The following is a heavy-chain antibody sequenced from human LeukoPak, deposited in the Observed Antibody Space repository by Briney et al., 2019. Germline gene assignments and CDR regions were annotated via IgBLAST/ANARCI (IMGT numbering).Heavy chain of an antibody. V-gene: IGHV3-66*01. CDR1: GFTVSSNY. J-gene: IGHJ4*02. Sequence: PGGSLRLSCAASGFTVSSNYMRWVRQAPGKGLEWVSVIYSGGSTYYADSVKGRFTISRDNSKNTLYLQMNSLRAEDTAVYYCARKFSSGHRWYWGQGTLVTVSS. CDR2: IYSGGST. D-gene: IGHD3-22*01. CDR3: ARKFSSGHRWY.